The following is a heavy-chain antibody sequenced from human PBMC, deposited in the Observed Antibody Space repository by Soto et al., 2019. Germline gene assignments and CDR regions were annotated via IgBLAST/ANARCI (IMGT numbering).Heavy chain of an antibody. CDR3: ARHLIGDGGRLMSLRNLYGMDV. CDR2: IYPGDSDT. V-gene: IGHV5-51*01. CDR1: GYSFTSYW. J-gene: IGHJ6*02. D-gene: IGHD3-16*01. Sequence: VQLVQSGAEVKKPGESLKSSCKGSGYSFTSYWLGWVRQMPGKGLELLGIIYPGDSDTRYSPSLQGPVTISADKSISTEYLQCSSLKASDSAMYYCARHLIGDGGRLMSLRNLYGMDVWGQGTTVTVSS.